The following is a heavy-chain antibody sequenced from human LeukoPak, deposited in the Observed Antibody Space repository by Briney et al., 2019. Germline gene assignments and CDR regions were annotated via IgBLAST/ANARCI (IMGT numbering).Heavy chain of an antibody. CDR3: AKEMGYCTGGSCYRWFDS. J-gene: IGHJ5*01. V-gene: IGHV3-48*01. Sequence: PGGSLRLSCAASGFTFSIYSMSWVRQAPGKGLEWLSYISTSSTTIYYADSVKGRFTISRDGARNSLSLQMNSLRADDTAVYYCAKEMGYCTGGSCYRWFDSWGQGTLVTVSS. CDR1: GFTFSIYS. D-gene: IGHD2-15*01. CDR2: ISTSSTTI.